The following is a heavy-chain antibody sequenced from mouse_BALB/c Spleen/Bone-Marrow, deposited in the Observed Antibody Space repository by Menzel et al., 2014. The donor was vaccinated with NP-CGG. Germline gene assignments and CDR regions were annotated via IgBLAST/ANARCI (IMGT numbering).Heavy chain of an antibody. CDR3: ARNYYGTFAY. CDR1: GFTFSSYA. D-gene: IGHD1-1*01. J-gene: IGHJ3*01. Sequence: EVQGVESGGGLVKPGGSLKLSCAASGFTFSSYAMSWVRQTPVKRLEWAASISRGGTTYYPDSVKGRFTISRDNARNILYLQMSGLRSEDTAMYYCARNYYGTFAYWGQGTLVTVSA. V-gene: IGHV5-6-5*01. CDR2: ISRGGTT.